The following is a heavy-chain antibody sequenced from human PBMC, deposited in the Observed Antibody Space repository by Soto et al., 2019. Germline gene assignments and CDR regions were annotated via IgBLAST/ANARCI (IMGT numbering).Heavy chain of an antibody. CDR2: IMYSGYS. Sequence: QVQLQESGPGLVKPSETLSLTCTVSGDSLTNYYCSWFRQPPGKGLEWIGYIMYSGYSAYNLSLKSRVTRSMDTSKTQFSLMLESVTATDTAVYYCARHGFGPLHGLVDVWGQGTTVIVSS. J-gene: IGHJ6*02. CDR3: ARHGFGPLHGLVDV. CDR1: GDSLTNYY. D-gene: IGHD3-10*01. V-gene: IGHV4-59*08.